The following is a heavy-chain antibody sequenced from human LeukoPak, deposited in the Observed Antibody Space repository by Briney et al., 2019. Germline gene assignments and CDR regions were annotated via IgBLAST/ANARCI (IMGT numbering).Heavy chain of an antibody. CDR1: GGSISSYY. CDR2: IYYSGST. Sequence: PSETLSLTCTVSGGSISSYYWSWIRQPPGKGLEWIGYIYYSGSTNYNPSLKSRVTISVDTSKNQFSLKLSSVTAADTAVYYCARPNAVGGGMDVWGQGTTVTVSS. D-gene: IGHD4-23*01. V-gene: IGHV4-59*08. CDR3: ARPNAVGGGMDV. J-gene: IGHJ6*02.